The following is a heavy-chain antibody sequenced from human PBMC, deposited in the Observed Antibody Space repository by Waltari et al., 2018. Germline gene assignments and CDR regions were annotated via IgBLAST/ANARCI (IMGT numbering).Heavy chain of an antibody. Sequence: QVQLQESGPGLVKPSGTLSLTCTVSGDSISTTFFWSWVRQSPGTGLEWIGQVHQSGRSNYNPSLESRVTVSMDTSKNQFSLRVTSVTAADTAIYYCASDRGRGLYLDSWGQGTLVTVSP. V-gene: IGHV4-4*02. D-gene: IGHD2-15*01. CDR3: ASDRGRGLYLDS. CDR2: VHQSGRS. CDR1: GDSISTTFF. J-gene: IGHJ4*02.